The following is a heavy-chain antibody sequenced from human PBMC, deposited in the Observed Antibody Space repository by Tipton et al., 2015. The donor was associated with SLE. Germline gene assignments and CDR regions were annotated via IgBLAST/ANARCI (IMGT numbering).Heavy chain of an antibody. D-gene: IGHD5-18*01. V-gene: IGHV3-66*02. CDR3: AREARGYSYGYRLRYQYMDV. CDR2: IDSGDTT. CDR1: GLDVSINY. J-gene: IGHJ6*03. Sequence: LSLTCAASGLDVSINYMSWVRQAPGKGLEWVSVIDSGDTTDYADSVKGRFTISRDNSKNTLYLQMNSLRAEDTAVYYCAREARGYSYGYRLRYQYMDVWGKGTTVTVSS.